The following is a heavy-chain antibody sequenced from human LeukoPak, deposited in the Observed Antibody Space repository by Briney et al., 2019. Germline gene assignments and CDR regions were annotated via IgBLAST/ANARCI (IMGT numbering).Heavy chain of an antibody. D-gene: IGHD2-15*01. J-gene: IGHJ4*02. V-gene: IGHV3-43*01. CDR2: ISWDGDST. Sequence: GGSLRLSCAASGFTFDDYTMHWVRQAPGKGLEWVSLISWDGDSTYYADSVKGRFTISRDNSKNSLYLQMNSLRTEDTALYYCAKDIGVGYCNGCLFDYWGQGTLVTVSS. CDR1: GFTFDDYT. CDR3: AKDIGVGYCNGCLFDY.